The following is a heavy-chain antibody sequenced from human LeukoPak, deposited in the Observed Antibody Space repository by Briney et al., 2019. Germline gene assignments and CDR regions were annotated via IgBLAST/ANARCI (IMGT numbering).Heavy chain of an antibody. CDR2: IDPNGTT. Sequence: SETLSLTCAVYGGAFSGYSWSWIRQPPGKGLEWIGEIDPNGTTNYNPSLKSRVVVSVDTSKNQFSLNLNSVTAADTALYYCARLSYSYGPFDYWGQGTLVTVSS. D-gene: IGHD5-18*01. V-gene: IGHV4-34*01. CDR1: GGAFSGYS. CDR3: ARLSYSYGPFDY. J-gene: IGHJ4*02.